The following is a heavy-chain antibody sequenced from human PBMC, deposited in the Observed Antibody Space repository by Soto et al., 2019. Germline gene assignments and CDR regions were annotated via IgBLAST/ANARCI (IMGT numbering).Heavy chain of an antibody. CDR1: GYTFTSYG. CDR2: ISAYNGNT. Sequence: ASVKVSCKASGYTFTSYGISWVRQAPGQGLEWMGWISAYNGNTNYAQNLQGRVTVTTDTSTSTAYMELRSLRSDDTAVYFCARDCIAATTAIDDWGQGNLVPVYS. CDR3: ARDCIAATTAIDD. V-gene: IGHV1-18*01. J-gene: IGHJ4*02. D-gene: IGHD6-13*01.